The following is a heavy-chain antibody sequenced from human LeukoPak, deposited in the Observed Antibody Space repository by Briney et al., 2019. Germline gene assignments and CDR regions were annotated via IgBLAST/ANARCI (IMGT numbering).Heavy chain of an antibody. Sequence: GGSLRLSCAASGFTFSTYSMNWVRQAPGKGQEWVSFISSSSSIINYVDSVRGRFTISRDNAKNSLYLQMNSLRAEDTAVYYCARDIGGSYTAIDYWGQGTLVTVSS. CDR1: GFTFSTYS. D-gene: IGHD1-26*01. CDR3: ARDIGGSYTAIDY. J-gene: IGHJ4*02. CDR2: ISSSSSII. V-gene: IGHV3-48*04.